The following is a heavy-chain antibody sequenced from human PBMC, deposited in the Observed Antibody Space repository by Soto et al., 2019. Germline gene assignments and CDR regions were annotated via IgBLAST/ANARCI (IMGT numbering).Heavy chain of an antibody. CDR3: ARSYSSAWFGAEFDY. Sequence: EVQLVQSGAVVKKPGDSLKISCKVSGYSFTNFWIGWVRQMPGQGLEWMGVIFPGDSETRYSPSFEGQVTSSVDKSVEAAYLHWNSLKASDTAIYFCARSYSSAWFGAEFDYWGQGTLVTVSS. CDR2: IFPGDSET. D-gene: IGHD6-19*01. CDR1: GYSFTNFW. J-gene: IGHJ4*02. V-gene: IGHV5-51*01.